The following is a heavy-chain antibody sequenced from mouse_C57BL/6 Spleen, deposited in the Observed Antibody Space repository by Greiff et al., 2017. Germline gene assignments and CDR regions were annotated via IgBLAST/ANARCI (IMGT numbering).Heavy chain of an antibody. CDR1: GFSLTSYA. V-gene: IGHV2-9-1*01. CDR2: IWTGGGT. D-gene: IGHD1-1*01. Sequence: VKLMESGPGLVAPSQSLSITCTVSGFSLTSYAISWVRQPPGKGLEWLGVIWTGGGTNYNSALKSRLSISKDNSKSQVFLKMNSLQTDDTARYYCARSFYYYGSSSHYYAMDYWGQGTSVTVSS. J-gene: IGHJ4*01. CDR3: ARSFYYYGSSSHYYAMDY.